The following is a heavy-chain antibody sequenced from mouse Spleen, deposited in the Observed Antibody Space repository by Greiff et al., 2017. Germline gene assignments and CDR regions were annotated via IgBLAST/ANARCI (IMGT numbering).Heavy chain of an antibody. V-gene: IGHV5-4*02. CDR3: ARGGPETWFAY. CDR2: ISDGGSYT. Sequence: EVQRVESGGGLVKPGGSLKLSCAASGFTFSDYYMYWVRQTPEKRLEWVATISDGGSYTYYPDSVEGRFTISRDNAKNNLYLQMSSLKSEDTAMYYCARGGPETWFAYWGQGTLVTVSA. J-gene: IGHJ3*01. CDR1: GFTFSDYY.